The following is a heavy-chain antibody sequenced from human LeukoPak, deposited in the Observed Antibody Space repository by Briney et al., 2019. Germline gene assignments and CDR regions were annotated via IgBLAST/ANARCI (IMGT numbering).Heavy chain of an antibody. J-gene: IGHJ6*04. CDR1: GFTFSSYD. D-gene: IGHD3-10*01. Sequence: GGSLRLSCAASGFTFSSYDMHWVRQATGKGLEWVSAIGTAGGPYYSGSVKGRFTISRENAKNSLYLQMNSLRAGDTAVYYCARGTWDYYGSGSYYTNYGMDVWGKGTTVTVSS. CDR3: ARGTWDYYGSGSYYTNYGMDV. V-gene: IGHV3-13*05. CDR2: IGTAGGP.